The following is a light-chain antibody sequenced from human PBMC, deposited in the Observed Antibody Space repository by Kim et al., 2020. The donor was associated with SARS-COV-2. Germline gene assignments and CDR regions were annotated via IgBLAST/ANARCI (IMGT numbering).Light chain of an antibody. Sequence: GQSITVSCSGSSRDIGSYEYVSWYQHPPGNAPKLLMFDVSDRPSRMFIRFSGSMSGNMATLNISGLQAEGEAEYDCASYSVISTYVFGPGTKVTVL. CDR1: SRDIGSYEY. V-gene: IGLV2-14*03. CDR3: ASYSVISTYV. CDR2: DVS. J-gene: IGLJ1*01.